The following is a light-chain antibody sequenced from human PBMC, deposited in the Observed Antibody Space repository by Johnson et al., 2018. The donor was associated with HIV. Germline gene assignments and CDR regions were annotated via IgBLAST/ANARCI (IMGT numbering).Light chain of an antibody. Sequence: QAVLTQPPSVSAAPGQKVTIPCSGSSSNIGNNYVSWYQQLPGTAPKLLIYDNNKRPSGIPDRFSGSKSGTSATLGITGLQTGDEADYYCGTWDSSLSASYVFGTGTKVTVI. J-gene: IGLJ1*01. CDR3: GTWDSSLSASYV. CDR2: DNN. V-gene: IGLV1-51*01. CDR1: SSNIGNNY.